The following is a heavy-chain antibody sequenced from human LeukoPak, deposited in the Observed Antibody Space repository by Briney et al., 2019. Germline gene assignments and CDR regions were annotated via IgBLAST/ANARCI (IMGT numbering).Heavy chain of an antibody. D-gene: IGHD1-26*01. Sequence: GGSLRLSCAPSGFTFSSYIMNWVRQAPGKGLEWVSYISSSSSTIYYADSVKGRFTISRDNAKNSLYLQMNSLRAEDTAVYYCARVPQEWELHPLDYWGQGTLVTVSS. J-gene: IGHJ4*02. CDR2: ISSSSSTI. V-gene: IGHV3-48*01. CDR1: GFTFSSYI. CDR3: ARVPQEWELHPLDY.